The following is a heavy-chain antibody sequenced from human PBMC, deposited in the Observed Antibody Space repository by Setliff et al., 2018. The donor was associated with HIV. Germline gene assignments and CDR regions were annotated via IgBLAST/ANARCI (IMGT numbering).Heavy chain of an antibody. CDR3: ARQGGYSGYGYGKFDY. CDR1: GGSISSYY. Sequence: KTSETLSLTCTVSGGSISSYYWSWIRQPPGKGLEWIGYIYYSGSTNYNPSLKSRVTISVDTSKNQFSLKLSSVTAADTAVYYCARQGGYSGYGYGKFDYWGQGTLVTVSS. J-gene: IGHJ4*02. D-gene: IGHD5-12*01. V-gene: IGHV4-59*08. CDR2: IYYSGST.